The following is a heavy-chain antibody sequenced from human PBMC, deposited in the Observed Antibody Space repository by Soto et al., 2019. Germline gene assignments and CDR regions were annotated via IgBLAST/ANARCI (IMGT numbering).Heavy chain of an antibody. CDR2: INSDGSRT. J-gene: IGHJ6*02. D-gene: IGHD2-2*01. CDR1: GFNFSRFW. Sequence: PGGSLRLPCTASGFNFSRFWTHWVRQVPGRGLVWVSHINSDGSRTSYADSVKGRFTISRDNAKNTLFLQMNSLRAEDTAVYYCARDLSSCSSARCYSFYYGMDLWGQGTTVTVS. CDR3: ARDLSSCSSARCYSFYYGMDL. V-gene: IGHV3-74*01.